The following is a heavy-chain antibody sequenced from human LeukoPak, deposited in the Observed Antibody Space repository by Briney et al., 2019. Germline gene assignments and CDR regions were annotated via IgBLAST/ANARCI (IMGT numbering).Heavy chain of an antibody. Sequence: SETLSLTCTVSGGSISSYYWSWIRQPPGKGLEWIGYIYYSGSTNYNPSLKSRVTISVDTSKNQFSLKLSSVTAADTAVYYCARPYYDSSGYYGGYNYWGQGTLVTVSS. J-gene: IGHJ4*02. CDR2: IYYSGST. V-gene: IGHV4-59*01. CDR1: GGSISSYY. CDR3: ARPYYDSSGYYGGYNY. D-gene: IGHD3-22*01.